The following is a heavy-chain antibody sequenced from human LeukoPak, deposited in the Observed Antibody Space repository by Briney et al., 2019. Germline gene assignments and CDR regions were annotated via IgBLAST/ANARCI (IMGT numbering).Heavy chain of an antibody. CDR2: ISSYSSYI. CDR1: GFTFSSYD. Sequence: GGSLRLSCAASGFTFSSYDMNWVRQAPGKGLEWVSSISSYSSYIYYADSVKGRFTISRDNAKNPLYLQMNSLRAEDTAVYYCARDRSNGDYAFDYWGQGALVAVSS. CDR3: ARDRSNGDYAFDY. J-gene: IGHJ4*02. D-gene: IGHD4-17*01. V-gene: IGHV3-21*01.